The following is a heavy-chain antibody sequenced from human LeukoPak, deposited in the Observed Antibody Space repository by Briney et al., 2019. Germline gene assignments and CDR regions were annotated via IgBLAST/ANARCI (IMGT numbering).Heavy chain of an antibody. V-gene: IGHV4-59*01. CDR3: ARGLTDYWSGEGSRYFDY. D-gene: IGHD3-3*01. CDR2: LYYSGST. J-gene: IGHJ4*02. Sequence: PSETLSLTCTVSGGSISSFYWSWIRQPPGKGLELIGYLYYSGSTNYNPSLKSRVTISVVTSKNQFSLKLSSVTAADTAVYFCARGLTDYWSGEGSRYFDYWGQGTLVTVSS. CDR1: GGSISSFY.